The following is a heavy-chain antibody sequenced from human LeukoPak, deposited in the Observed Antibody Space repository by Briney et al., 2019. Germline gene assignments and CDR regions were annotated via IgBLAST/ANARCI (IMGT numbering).Heavy chain of an antibody. Sequence: PSETLSLTCTVSGGSIGSTIYYWGWIRQPPGKGLEWIGNIYYSGSTHYNPPLKSRVTISVDTSKNQLSLKLNSMTAADTAVYYCARHRNWGLDYWGQGTLVTVSS. CDR1: GGSIGSTIYY. CDR2: IYYSGST. CDR3: ARHRNWGLDY. V-gene: IGHV4-39*01. J-gene: IGHJ4*02. D-gene: IGHD7-27*01.